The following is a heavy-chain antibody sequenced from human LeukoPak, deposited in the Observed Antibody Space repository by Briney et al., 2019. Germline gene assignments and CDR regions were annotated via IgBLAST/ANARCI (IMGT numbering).Heavy chain of an antibody. CDR1: GFTFSSYS. Sequence: PGGSLRLSCAASGFTFSSYSMNWVRQAPGKVLEWVSSISSSSSYIYYADSVKGRFTISRDNAKNSLYLQMDSLRAEYTAVYYCAREATVRGPYYFDYWGQGTLVTVSS. D-gene: IGHD3-10*01. CDR2: ISSSSSYI. V-gene: IGHV3-21*01. J-gene: IGHJ4*02. CDR3: AREATVRGPYYFDY.